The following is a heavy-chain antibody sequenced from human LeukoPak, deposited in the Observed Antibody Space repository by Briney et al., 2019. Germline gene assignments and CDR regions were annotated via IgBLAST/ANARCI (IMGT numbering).Heavy chain of an antibody. Sequence: EASVKVSCKASGYTFTSYGISWVRQAPGQGLEWMGWINTNTGNPTYAQGSTGRFVFSLDTSVSTAYLQICSLKAEDTAVYYCARGADFWSGYPVDYYGMDVWGQGTTVTVSS. CDR3: ARGADFWSGYPVDYYGMDV. D-gene: IGHD3-3*01. J-gene: IGHJ6*02. CDR1: GYTFTSYG. V-gene: IGHV7-4-1*01. CDR2: INTNTGNP.